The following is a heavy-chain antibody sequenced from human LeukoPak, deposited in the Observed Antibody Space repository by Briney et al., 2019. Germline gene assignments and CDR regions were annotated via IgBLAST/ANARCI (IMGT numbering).Heavy chain of an antibody. D-gene: IGHD3-22*01. CDR3: ARQRYPYYSSGYLGY. CDR1: GYTFTSYG. J-gene: IGHJ4*02. V-gene: IGHV1-18*01. CDR2: ISAYSGNT. Sequence: LWASVTVSCTASGYTFTSYGISWVRQAPGQGLEWMGWISAYSGNTNYAQKLQGRVTMTTDTSTSTAYMELRSLRSDDSAVYYCARQRYPYYSSGYLGYWGQGTLVTVSS.